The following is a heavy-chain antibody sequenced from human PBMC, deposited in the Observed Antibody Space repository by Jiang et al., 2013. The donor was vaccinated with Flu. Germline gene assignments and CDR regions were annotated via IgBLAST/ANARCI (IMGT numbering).Heavy chain of an antibody. CDR2: IKQDGSEK. D-gene: IGHD6-19*01. J-gene: IGHJ4*02. Sequence: ANIKQDGSEKYYVDSVKGRFTISRDNAKNSLYLQMNSLRAEDTAVYYCARDSQWLIDYWGQGTLVTVSS. V-gene: IGHV3-7*03. CDR3: ARDSQWLIDY.